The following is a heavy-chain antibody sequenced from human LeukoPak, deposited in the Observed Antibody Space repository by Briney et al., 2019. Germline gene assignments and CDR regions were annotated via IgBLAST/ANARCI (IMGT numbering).Heavy chain of an antibody. Sequence: GASVKVSCKASGYTFTRYYMHGVRQAGGRGLAGVGWINPNSGGTNYAQKFQGRVTMTRDTSISTAYMELSRLRSDDTAVYYCARGMYYYDSSGYMGYFNYWGQGTLVTVSS. V-gene: IGHV1-2*02. J-gene: IGHJ4*02. CDR2: INPNSGGT. CDR1: GYTFTRYY. CDR3: ARGMYYYDSSGYMGYFNY. D-gene: IGHD3-22*01.